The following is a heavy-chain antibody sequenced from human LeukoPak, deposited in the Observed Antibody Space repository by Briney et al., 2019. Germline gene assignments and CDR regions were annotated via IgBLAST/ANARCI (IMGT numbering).Heavy chain of an antibody. D-gene: IGHD3-22*01. CDR3: TTLGYHLDS. CDR1: GFDFGAYE. Sequence: GGSLRLSCAASGFDFGAYEMNWVRQAPGKGLEWVAYFAGSDTTKYYADSVRGRFTVSRDNAKKSLYLQMNSLRAEDTALYYCTTLGYHLDSWGQGTLVTVSS. CDR2: FAGSDTTK. V-gene: IGHV3-48*03. J-gene: IGHJ4*02.